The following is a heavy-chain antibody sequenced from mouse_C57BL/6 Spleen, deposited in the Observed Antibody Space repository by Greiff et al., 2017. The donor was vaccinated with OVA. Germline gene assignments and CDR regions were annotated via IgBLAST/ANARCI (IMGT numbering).Heavy chain of an antibody. CDR1: GYTFTSYW. V-gene: IGHV1-74*01. CDR3: AMDGSSYPYYFDY. Sequence: QVQLQQPGAELVKPGASVKVSCKASGYTFTSYWMHWVKQRPGQGLEWIGCIHPSDSDTNYNQKFKGKATLTVDKSSSTAYMQLSSLTSEDSAVYYCAMDGSSYPYYFDYWGQGTTLTVSS. D-gene: IGHD1-1*01. CDR2: IHPSDSDT. J-gene: IGHJ2*01.